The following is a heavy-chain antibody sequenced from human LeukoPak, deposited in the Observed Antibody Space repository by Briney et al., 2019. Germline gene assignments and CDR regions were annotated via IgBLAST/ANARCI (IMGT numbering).Heavy chain of an antibody. V-gene: IGHV3-48*03. Sequence: GGSLRLSCAASGFTFSSYEMNWVRQAPGKGLEWVSYISSSGSNIYYADSVKGRFTISRDSAKNSLYLQMNSLRAEDTAVYYCARARQWLGILDYWGQGTLVTVSS. CDR3: ARARQWLGILDY. CDR1: GFTFSSYE. CDR2: ISSSGSNI. D-gene: IGHD6-19*01. J-gene: IGHJ4*02.